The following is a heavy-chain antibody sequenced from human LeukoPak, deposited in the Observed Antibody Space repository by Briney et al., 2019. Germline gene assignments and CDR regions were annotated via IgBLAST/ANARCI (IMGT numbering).Heavy chain of an antibody. CDR3: ARGGDGGNSSFDY. Sequence: SETLSLTCAVYGGSFSGYYWSWIRQPPGKGLEWIGEINHSGSTNYNPSLKSRVTISVDTSKNQFSLKLSSVTAADTAVYYCARGGDGGNSSFDYWGQGTLVTVSS. D-gene: IGHD4-23*01. J-gene: IGHJ4*02. CDR1: GGSFSGYY. CDR2: INHSGST. V-gene: IGHV4-34*01.